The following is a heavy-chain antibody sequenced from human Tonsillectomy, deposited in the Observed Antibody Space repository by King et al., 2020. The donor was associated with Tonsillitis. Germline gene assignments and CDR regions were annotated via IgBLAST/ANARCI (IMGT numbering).Heavy chain of an antibody. CDR1: GFSLSNTRMG. CDR2: IFSNDEK. D-gene: IGHD1-26*01. V-gene: IGHV2-26*01. Sequence: TLKESGPVLVKPTETLTLTCTVSGFSLSNTRMGVSWIRQPPGKALEWLAHIFSNDEKSYSTSLKNRLTISKATSKSQVVLTMTNMDPVDTATYYCARMYSGTSEDAFDIWGQGTMVTVSS. J-gene: IGHJ3*02. CDR3: ARMYSGTSEDAFDI.